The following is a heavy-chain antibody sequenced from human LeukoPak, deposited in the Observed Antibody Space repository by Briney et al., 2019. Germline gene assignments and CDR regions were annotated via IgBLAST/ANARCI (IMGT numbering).Heavy chain of an antibody. J-gene: IGHJ6*02. D-gene: IGHD2-2*01. CDR3: ARRYGTSSYYGMDV. CDR1: GDTFTSYG. V-gene: IGHV1-18*01. CDR2: ISAYNGNT. Sequence: ASVKVSCKASGDTFTSYGISWVRQAPGQGLEWMGWISAYNGNTNYAQKLQGRVTMTTDTSTSTAYMELRSLRSDGTAVYYCARRYGTSSYYGMDVWGQGTTVTVSS.